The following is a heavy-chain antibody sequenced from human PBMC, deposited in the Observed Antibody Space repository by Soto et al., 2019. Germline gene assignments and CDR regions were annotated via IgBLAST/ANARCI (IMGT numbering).Heavy chain of an antibody. CDR2: TYYRSKWYN. Sequence: PSQTLSLTCAISGDSVSSNSAAWNWIRQSPSRGLEWLGRTYYRSKWYNDYAVSVKSRITINPDTSKNQFSLQLNSVTPEDTAVYYCAREQHLGELSLFLGSPDYWGQGTLVTVSS. J-gene: IGHJ4*02. V-gene: IGHV6-1*01. D-gene: IGHD3-16*02. CDR3: AREQHLGELSLFLGSPDY. CDR1: GDSVSSNSAA.